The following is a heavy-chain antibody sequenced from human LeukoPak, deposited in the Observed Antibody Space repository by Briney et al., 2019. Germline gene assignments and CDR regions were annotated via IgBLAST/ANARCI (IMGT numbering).Heavy chain of an antibody. CDR3: ARGPYASGTYGRRGWVHYMDV. CDR2: ISSSGSTI. V-gene: IGHV3-48*03. J-gene: IGHJ6*03. D-gene: IGHD3-10*01. Sequence: GGSLRLSCGASGFTFSSYEMNWVRQAPGKGLEWVSYISSSGSTIYYADSVKGRFTISRDNAKNSLYLQMNGLRAEDTAVYYCARGPYASGTYGRRGWVHYMDVWGKGTTVTISS. CDR1: GFTFSSYE.